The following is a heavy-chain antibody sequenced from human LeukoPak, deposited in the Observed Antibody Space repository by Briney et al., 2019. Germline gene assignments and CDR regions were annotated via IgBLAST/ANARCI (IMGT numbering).Heavy chain of an antibody. CDR2: IYYSGST. Sequence: SQTLSLTCTVSGGSISSGGYYWSWIRQHPGKGLEWIGYIYYSGSTYYNPSLKSRVTISVDTSKNQFSLKLSSVTAADTAVYYCARVKKSYRGIVVVTVGPYFDYWGQGTLVTVSS. CDR3: ARVKKSYRGIVVVTVGPYFDY. J-gene: IGHJ4*02. D-gene: IGHD2-21*02. V-gene: IGHV4-31*03. CDR1: GGSISSGGYY.